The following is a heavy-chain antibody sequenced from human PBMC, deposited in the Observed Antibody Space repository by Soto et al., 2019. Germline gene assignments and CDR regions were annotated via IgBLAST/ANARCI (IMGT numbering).Heavy chain of an antibody. CDR3: ARSTEGNYLDPFDL. D-gene: IGHD1-1*01. J-gene: IGHJ4*02. CDR1: GYSFTTYW. Sequence: GESLKISCQASGYSFTTYWIAWVRQTPGRGLEWMGIIYPGDSEIKYSPSFDGQVTFSVDKSTSTAYLQWIGLKTSDTGMYFCARSTEGNYLDPFDLWGQGSMLTVSS. V-gene: IGHV5-51*01. CDR2: IYPGDSEI.